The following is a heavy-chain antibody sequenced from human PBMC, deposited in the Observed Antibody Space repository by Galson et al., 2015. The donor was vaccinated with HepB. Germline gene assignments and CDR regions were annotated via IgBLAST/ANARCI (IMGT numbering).Heavy chain of an antibody. V-gene: IGHV3-15*01. Sequence: SLRLSCAVSGLRFTDAWMNWVRQAPGKGLEWVGLIKSKGGGGTAEYAAPLKGRFTISRDDSRNMLYLQINGLETEDTAIYYCTHSQNFYYAMGAWGQGTTVTVSS. D-gene: IGHD2-21*01. CDR1: GLRFTDAW. CDR2: IKSKGGGGTA. J-gene: IGHJ6*02. CDR3: THSQNFYYAMGA.